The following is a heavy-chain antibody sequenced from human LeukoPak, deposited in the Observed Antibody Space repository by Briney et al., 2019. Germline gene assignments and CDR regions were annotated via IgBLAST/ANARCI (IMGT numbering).Heavy chain of an antibody. CDR1: GFTVSNNY. J-gene: IGHJ4*02. D-gene: IGHD3-10*01. V-gene: IGHV3-53*01. CDR2: IYGGGGT. Sequence: PGGSLRLSCAASGFTVSNNYMAWVRQAPGKWLEWVSVIYGGGGTYYGDSARGRFTISRDNSQNTLYLQMNSLRAEDTAVYYCATWPGTWYGEDYWGQGTLVTVSS. CDR3: ATWPGTWYGEDY.